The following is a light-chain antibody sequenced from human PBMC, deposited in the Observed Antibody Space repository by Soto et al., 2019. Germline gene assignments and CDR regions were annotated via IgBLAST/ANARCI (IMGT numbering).Light chain of an antibody. Sequence: QRVLTHPPSASGSHRQAVPIPCTGTSSDVGGYNYGSWYQQHPGNAPKLMIYVVSKRPSGVPARFSGSKSGNTASPTVSGLQAEDEADYYCSSYAGSNNFYVFGTGTKVTVL. CDR1: SSDVGGYNY. J-gene: IGLJ1*01. V-gene: IGLV2-8*01. CDR2: VVS. CDR3: SSYAGSNNFYV.